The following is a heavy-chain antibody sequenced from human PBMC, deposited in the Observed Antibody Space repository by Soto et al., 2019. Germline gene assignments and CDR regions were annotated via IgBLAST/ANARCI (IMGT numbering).Heavy chain of an antibody. V-gene: IGHV4-30-2*01. J-gene: IGHJ5*02. Sequence: SETLSLTCTVSGGSVSSGGYSWSWIRQPPGKGLEWIGYIYHSGSTYYNPSLKSRVTISVDTSKNQFSLKLSSVTAADTAVYYCARGPNWYDPWGQGTLVTVSS. CDR1: GGSVSSGGYS. CDR3: ARGPNWYDP. D-gene: IGHD2-8*01. CDR2: IYHSGST.